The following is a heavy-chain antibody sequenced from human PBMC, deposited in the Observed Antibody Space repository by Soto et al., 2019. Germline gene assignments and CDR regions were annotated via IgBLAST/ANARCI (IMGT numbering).Heavy chain of an antibody. J-gene: IGHJ6*02. CDR2: ISPSTSHI. V-gene: IGHV3-21*01. CDR1: GFTFSSCT. D-gene: IGHD2-15*01. CDR3: SGCSGGACHQNYGMDV. Sequence: EVHLVESGGGLVKPGGSLRLSCAVSGFTFSSCTMNWVRQAPGKGLEWVSSISPSTSHIYCADSVKGRFTISRDNAKNSLFLQMNSLRAEDTAVYYCSGCSGGACHQNYGMDVWGQGTTVTVSS.